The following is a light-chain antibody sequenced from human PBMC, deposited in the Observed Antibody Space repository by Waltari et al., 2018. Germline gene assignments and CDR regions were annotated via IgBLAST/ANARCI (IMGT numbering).Light chain of an antibody. V-gene: IGKV1-5*03. CDR2: KAS. CDR1: QSISTW. CDR3: QQYNSWSLT. Sequence: DIQMTQSPSTLSASVGDRVTITCRASQSISTWLAWYQQKPGKAPKLLIYKASSLESGVPSRFSGSGSGTEFTLSINSLQPDDFATYYCQQYNSWSLTFGGGTTVEIK. J-gene: IGKJ4*01.